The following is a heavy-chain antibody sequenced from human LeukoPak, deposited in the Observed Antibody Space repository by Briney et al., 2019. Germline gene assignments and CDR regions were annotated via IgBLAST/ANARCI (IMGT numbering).Heavy chain of an antibody. CDR1: GGSFSGYY. CDR3: ARRRTDDSGYEFDY. V-gene: IGHV4-34*01. Sequence: PSETLSLTRAVYGGSFSGYYWSWIRQPPGKGLEWIGEINHSGSTNYNPSLKSRVTISVDTSKNQFSLKLSSVTAADTAVYYCARRRTDDSGYEFDYWGQGTLVTVSS. CDR2: INHSGST. D-gene: IGHD5-12*01. J-gene: IGHJ4*02.